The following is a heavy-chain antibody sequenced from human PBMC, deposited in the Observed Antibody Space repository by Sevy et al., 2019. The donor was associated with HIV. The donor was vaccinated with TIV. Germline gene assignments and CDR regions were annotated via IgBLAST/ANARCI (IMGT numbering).Heavy chain of an antibody. CDR3: ARHHTAMVRGVSVYYYYGMDV. CDR2: INHSGST. Sequence: SETLSLTCAVYGGSFSGYYWSWIRQPPGKGLEWIGEINHSGSTNYNPSLKSRVTISVDTSKNQFSLKLSSVTAADTAVYYCARHHTAMVRGVSVYYYYGMDVWGQGTTVTVSS. V-gene: IGHV4-34*01. CDR1: GGSFSGYY. D-gene: IGHD3-10*01. J-gene: IGHJ6*02.